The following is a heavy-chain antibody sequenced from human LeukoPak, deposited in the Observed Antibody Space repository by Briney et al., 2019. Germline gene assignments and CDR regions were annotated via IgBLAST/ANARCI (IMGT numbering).Heavy chain of an antibody. V-gene: IGHV3-23*01. CDR1: GLTHHDYS. Sequence: GGSLRLSCAIAGLTHHDYSMTWVRQAPGKGLEWVSTIVGDSSKTYYADSEKGRFTISRDNSNYILFLHMNSLRADDTAIYYCAKQPYNYYYLDVWGKGTTVTVSS. CDR2: IVGDSSKT. J-gene: IGHJ6*03. D-gene: IGHD2-2*02. CDR3: AKQPYNYYYLDV.